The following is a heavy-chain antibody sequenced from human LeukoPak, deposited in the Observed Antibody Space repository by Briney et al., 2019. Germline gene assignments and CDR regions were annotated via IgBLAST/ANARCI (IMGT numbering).Heavy chain of an antibody. J-gene: IGHJ3*02. D-gene: IGHD1-26*01. CDR3: ARRRVLGANNDALDI. CDR1: GGSISTSSYY. CDR2: IYYSGST. V-gene: IGHV4-39*01. Sequence: PSETLSLTCTVSGGSISTSSYYWGWLRQPPGKGLEWIGTIYYSGSTYYNPSLKSRVTMSIDTSKNQFSLKLSSVTAADTAVYYCARRRVLGANNDALDIWGQGTMVTVSS.